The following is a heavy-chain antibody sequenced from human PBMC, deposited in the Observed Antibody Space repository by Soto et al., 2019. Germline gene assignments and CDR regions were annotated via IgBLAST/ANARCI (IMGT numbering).Heavy chain of an antibody. V-gene: IGHV4-34*01. CDR3: ARDYDLYGMDV. CDR2: INHSGST. Sequence: QVQLQQWGAGLLKPSETLSLTCAVYGGSFSGYYWSWIRQPPGKGLEWIGEINHSGSTNYNPSLKSLVTISVDTSKNQFSLKLSSVTAAYTAVYYCARDYDLYGMDVWGQGTTVTVSS. D-gene: IGHD3-3*01. CDR1: GGSFSGYY. J-gene: IGHJ6*02.